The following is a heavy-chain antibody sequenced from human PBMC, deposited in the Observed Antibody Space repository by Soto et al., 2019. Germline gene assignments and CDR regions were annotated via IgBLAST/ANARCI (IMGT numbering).Heavy chain of an antibody. CDR3: GRGWVVRGIFDY. CDR1: GFTFSSYG. Sequence: QVQLVESGGGVVQPGRSLRLSCAASGFTFSSYGMHWVRQAPGKGLEWVAVISYDGSNKYYADSVKGRFTISRDNSKNTLYLQMNSLRAEDTAVYYCGRGWVVRGIFDYWGQGTLVTVSS. J-gene: IGHJ4*02. V-gene: IGHV3-30*03. CDR2: ISYDGSNK. D-gene: IGHD3-10*01.